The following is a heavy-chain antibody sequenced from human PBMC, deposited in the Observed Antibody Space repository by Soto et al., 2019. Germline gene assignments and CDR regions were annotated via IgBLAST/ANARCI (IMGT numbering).Heavy chain of an antibody. J-gene: IGHJ6*03. CDR2: ISAYNGNT. Sequence: ASVKVSCKASGYTFTSYGISWVRQAHGQGLEWMGWISAYNGNTNYAQKLQGRVTMTTDTSTSTAYMELRSLRSDDTAVYYCARIYDFWSGYPYMDVWGKGTTVTVSS. CDR3: ARIYDFWSGYPYMDV. CDR1: GYTFTSYG. V-gene: IGHV1-18*01. D-gene: IGHD3-3*01.